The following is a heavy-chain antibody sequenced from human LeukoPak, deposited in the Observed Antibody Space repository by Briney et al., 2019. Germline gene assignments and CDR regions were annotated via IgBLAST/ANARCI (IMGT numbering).Heavy chain of an antibody. J-gene: IGHJ6*02. V-gene: IGHV3-30-3*01. D-gene: IGHD2-8*01. CDR1: GFTFSSYA. CDR2: ISYDGSNK. CDR3: ARGPERTGVGTRYYYDMDV. Sequence: GRSLRLSCAASGFTFSSYAMHWVRQAPGKGLEWVAVISYDGSNKYYADSVKGRFTISRDNSKNTLYLQMNSLRAEDTAVYYCARGPERTGVGTRYYYDMDVWGQGTTVTVFS.